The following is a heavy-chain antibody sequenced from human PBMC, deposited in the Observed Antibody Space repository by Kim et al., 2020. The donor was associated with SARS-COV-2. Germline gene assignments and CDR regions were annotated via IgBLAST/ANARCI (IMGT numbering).Heavy chain of an antibody. CDR3: AAIENSSGWLRRYV. J-gene: IGHJ6*02. D-gene: IGHD6-19*01. CDR1: GGSVSSGSYY. CDR2: IYYSGST. V-gene: IGHV4-61*01. Sequence: SETLSLTCTVSGGSVSSGSYYWSWIRQPPGKGLEWIGYIYYSGSTNYNPSLKSRVTISVDTSKNQFSLKLSSVTAADTAVYYCAAIENSSGWLRRYVWGQGTTVTVSS.